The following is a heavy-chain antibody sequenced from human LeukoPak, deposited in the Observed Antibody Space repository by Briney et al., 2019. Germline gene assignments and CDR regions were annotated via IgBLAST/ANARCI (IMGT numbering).Heavy chain of an antibody. CDR3: ARASSPYYGDYATD. CDR2: IWYDGSNK. D-gene: IGHD4-17*01. J-gene: IGHJ4*02. CDR1: GFXXSSXG. Sequence: PXXSLRLSCAASGFXXSSXGMHWVRQAPGKGXEWXAVIWYDGSNKYYADSVKGRFTISRDNSKNTLYLQMNSLRAEDTAVYYCARASSPYYGDYATDWGQGTLVTVSS. V-gene: IGHV3-33*01.